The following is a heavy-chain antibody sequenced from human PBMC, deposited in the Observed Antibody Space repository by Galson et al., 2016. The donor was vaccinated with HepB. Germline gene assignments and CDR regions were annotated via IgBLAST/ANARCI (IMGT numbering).Heavy chain of an antibody. CDR3: ARGWRTYYRYFEH. CDR1: GLTFSDYW. Sequence: SLRLSCAVFGLTFSDYWMSWVRQAPGKGLEWVANINQDGSETYYLDSVKGRFTISRDNAKNSLYLQMNSLRGEDTAVYYCARGWRTYYRYFEHWGQGALVSVS. CDR2: INQDGSET. J-gene: IGHJ1*01. D-gene: IGHD1-26*01. V-gene: IGHV3-7*01.